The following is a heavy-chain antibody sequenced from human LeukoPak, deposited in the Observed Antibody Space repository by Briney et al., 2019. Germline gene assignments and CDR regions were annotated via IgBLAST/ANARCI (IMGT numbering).Heavy chain of an antibody. J-gene: IGHJ4*02. D-gene: IGHD6-19*01. CDR1: GLTFSSYG. V-gene: IGHV3-30*02. CDR2: IRYDGSNK. Sequence: GGSLRLSWAASGLTFSSYGMHWVRQAPDKWLEWVAFIRYDGSNKYYADSVKGRYTISRDNSKNTLSLSMTSLRTNGPAVNDCANQSAVAGYFDYWGQGTLVTVSS. CDR3: ANQSAVAGYFDY.